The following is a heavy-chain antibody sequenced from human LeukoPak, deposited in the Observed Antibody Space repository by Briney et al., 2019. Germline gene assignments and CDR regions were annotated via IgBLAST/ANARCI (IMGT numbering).Heavy chain of an antibody. CDR2: ISGRGDST. D-gene: IGHD3-16*01. Sequence: GGSLRLSCVAPTFTFSRNAMSWVRQGPGKGLEWVSGISGRGDSTYYADSVKGRFTISRDNSKNTLYLHMNSLRAEDTAVYYCARDTPFPLGYWGQGTLVTVSS. CDR1: TFTFSRNA. J-gene: IGHJ4*02. CDR3: ARDTPFPLGY. V-gene: IGHV3-23*01.